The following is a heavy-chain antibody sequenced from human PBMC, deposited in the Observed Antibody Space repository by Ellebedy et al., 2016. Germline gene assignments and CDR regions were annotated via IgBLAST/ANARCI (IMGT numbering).Heavy chain of an antibody. CDR2: INPNSGGT. D-gene: IGHD4-11*01. CDR3: ARDNVGYSNYRNWFDP. CDR1: GYIFTGYY. V-gene: IGHV1-2*02. J-gene: IGHJ5*02. Sequence: ASVKVSCXASGYIFTGYYMHWVRQDPGQGLEWMGWINPNSGGTNYAQKFQGRVTMTRDTSISTAYMELSRLRSDDTAVYYCARDNVGYSNYRNWFDPWGQGTLVTVSS.